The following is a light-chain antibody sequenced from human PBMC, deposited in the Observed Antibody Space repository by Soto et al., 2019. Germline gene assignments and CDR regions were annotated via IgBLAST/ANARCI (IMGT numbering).Light chain of an antibody. CDR1: TGAVTSGYY. CDR2: STS. CDR3: LLFYSSVWM. Sequence: QAVVTQEPSLTVSPGGTVTLTCASSTGAVTSGYYPNWFQQKPGQAPRALIYSTSDKQSWTPARFSGSLLGGKAALTVSGVQPEDEADYYCLLFYSSVWMFGGGTKLTVL. V-gene: IGLV7-43*01. J-gene: IGLJ3*02.